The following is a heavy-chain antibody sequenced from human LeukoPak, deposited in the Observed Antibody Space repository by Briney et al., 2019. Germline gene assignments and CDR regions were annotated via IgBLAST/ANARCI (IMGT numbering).Heavy chain of an antibody. CDR1: TXXXXS. J-gene: IGHJ4*02. Sequence: TXXXXSMNWVRQAPGKGLEGVSYISSSSSTIYYADSVKGRFTISRDNAKNSLYLQMNSLRAKDTAVYYCARDYDSSGYYYDSDFDYWGQGTLVTVSS. CDR2: ISSSSSTI. V-gene: IGHV3-48*01. D-gene: IGHD3-22*01. CDR3: ARDYDSSGYYYDSDFDY.